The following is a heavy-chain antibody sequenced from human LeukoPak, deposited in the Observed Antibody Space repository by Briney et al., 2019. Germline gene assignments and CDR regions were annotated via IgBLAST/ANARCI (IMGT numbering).Heavy chain of an antibody. CDR1: GLTFRNYG. D-gene: IGHD2-15*01. CDR3: AVVAATPYY. Sequence: GGSLRLSCAASGLTFRNYGMHWVRQAPGKGLQWLAFIRYDGSNKYHADSVKGRFTISRDNSENTLYLQMNSLRVEDTAVYYCAVVAATPYYWGQGTRVTVSS. V-gene: IGHV3-30*02. J-gene: IGHJ4*02. CDR2: IRYDGSNK.